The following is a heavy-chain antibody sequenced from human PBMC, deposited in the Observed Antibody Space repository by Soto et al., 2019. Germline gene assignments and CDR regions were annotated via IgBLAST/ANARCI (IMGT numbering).Heavy chain of an antibody. V-gene: IGHV1-69*13. CDR1: GGTFSSYA. J-gene: IGHJ6*02. CDR3: ARDAKVNDYYYYGMDV. CDR2: IIPIFGTA. D-gene: IGHD4-4*01. Sequence: SVKVSCKASGGTFSSYAISWVRQAPGQGLEWMGGIIPIFGTANYAQKFQGRVTITADESTSTAYMELSSLRSEDTAVYYCARDAKVNDYYYYGMDVWGQGTTVTVSS.